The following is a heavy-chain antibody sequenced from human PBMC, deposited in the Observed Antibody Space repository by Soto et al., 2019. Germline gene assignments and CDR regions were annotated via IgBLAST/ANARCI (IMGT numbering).Heavy chain of an antibody. V-gene: IGHV1-3*01. CDR1: GYTFTSYA. D-gene: IGHD3-10*01. CDR3: ATGRAPSLYYYMDV. CDR2: INAGNGNT. J-gene: IGHJ6*03. Sequence: ASVKVSCKASGYTFTSYAMHWVRQAPGQRLEWMGWINAGNGNTKYSQKFQGRVTITRDTSASTAYMELSSLRSEDTAVYYCATGRAPSLYYYMDVWGKGTTVTVS.